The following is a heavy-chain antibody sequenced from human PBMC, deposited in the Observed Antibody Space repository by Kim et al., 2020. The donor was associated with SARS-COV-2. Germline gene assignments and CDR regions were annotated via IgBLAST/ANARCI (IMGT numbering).Heavy chain of an antibody. D-gene: IGHD3-10*01. Sequence: AGSVKGRFTLSRDHSNKSLYLQMNSLRDEDTAVYYCARTLVLSGYYGMDVWGQGTTVTVSS. J-gene: IGHJ6*02. V-gene: IGHV3-33*01. CDR3: ARTLVLSGYYGMDV.